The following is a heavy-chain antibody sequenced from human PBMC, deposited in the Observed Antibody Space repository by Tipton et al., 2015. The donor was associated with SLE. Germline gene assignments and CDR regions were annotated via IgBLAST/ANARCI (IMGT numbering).Heavy chain of an antibody. Sequence: LRLSCAVYGGSFSAYRWTWIRQPPGRRLEWIGEINQSGSTNYNPSLKRRVTISRDTSRNQFSLRLNSVTAADTAVYYCARGGYFDYWGQGVLVTASS. CDR1: GGSFSAYR. J-gene: IGHJ4*02. CDR2: INQSGST. CDR3: ARGGYFDY. V-gene: IGHV4-34*01.